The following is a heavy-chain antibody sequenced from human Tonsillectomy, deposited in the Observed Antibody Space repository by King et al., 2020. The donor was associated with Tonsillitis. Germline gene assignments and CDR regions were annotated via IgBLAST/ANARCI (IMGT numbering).Heavy chain of an antibody. Sequence: VQLVQSGAEVKKPGASVKVSCKASGYTFTGYYMHWVRQAPGQGLEWMGWINPNSGGTNYAQKFQGRVTMTRDTSISTAYMELSRLRSDDMAVYYCARDVGITIFGVVTSFDYWGQGTLVTVSS. CDR2: INPNSGGT. CDR1: GYTFTGYY. V-gene: IGHV1-2*02. CDR3: ARDVGITIFGVVTSFDY. J-gene: IGHJ4*02. D-gene: IGHD3-3*01.